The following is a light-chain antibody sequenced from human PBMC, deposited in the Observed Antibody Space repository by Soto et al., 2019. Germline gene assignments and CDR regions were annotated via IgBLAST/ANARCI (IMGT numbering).Light chain of an antibody. CDR2: DVS. CDR1: SSDVGGYNY. J-gene: IGLJ1*01. Sequence: QSVLTQPASVSGSPGQSITISCSGTSSDVGGYNYVSWYQQNPGTAPKLLIYDVSNRPSGVSHRFSSSKSGNTASLTISGLQAGDEADYYCSSYRSSRTYVFGTGTKVTVL. CDR3: SSYRSSRTYV. V-gene: IGLV2-14*01.